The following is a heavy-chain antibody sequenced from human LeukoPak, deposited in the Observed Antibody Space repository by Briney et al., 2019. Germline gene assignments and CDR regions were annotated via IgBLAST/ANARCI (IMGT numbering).Heavy chain of an antibody. D-gene: IGHD2-21*02. CDR2: FYYSGST. J-gene: IGHJ4*02. CDR3: ARHHFASAVILDY. Sequence: SETLSLTCSVSGGAVSSFYWSWIRQPPGKGLEWIGYFYYSGSTKYNPSLKSRVTMSGDTSKNQLSLKLRSVTAADTAVYYCARHHFASAVILDYWGQGDLVTVSS. V-gene: IGHV4-59*08. CDR1: GGAVSSFY.